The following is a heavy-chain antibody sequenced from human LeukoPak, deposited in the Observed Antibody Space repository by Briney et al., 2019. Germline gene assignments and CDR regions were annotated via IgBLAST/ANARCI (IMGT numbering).Heavy chain of an antibody. Sequence: GGSLRLSCAASGFTFSSYGMHWVRQAPGKGLEWVAFIRYDGSNKYYADSVKGRFAISRDNSKNTLYLQMNSLRAEDTAVYYCANLQGSGSNYFDYWGQGTLVTVSS. D-gene: IGHD3-10*01. CDR3: ANLQGSGSNYFDY. V-gene: IGHV3-30*02. CDR2: IRYDGSNK. CDR1: GFTFSSYG. J-gene: IGHJ4*02.